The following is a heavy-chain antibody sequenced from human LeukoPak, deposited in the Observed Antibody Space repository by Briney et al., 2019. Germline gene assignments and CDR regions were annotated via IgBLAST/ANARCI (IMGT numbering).Heavy chain of an antibody. CDR3: GKDVFNSLGATYLDY. D-gene: IGHD1-26*01. V-gene: IGHV3-23*01. CDR1: GFTFSSYA. Sequence: PGGSLRLSCAGSGFTFSSYAMSWVRQAPGKGPEWVSSISGSGGATYYADSVKGRFTISRDNSENTLYLEMKSLGAEDTAIYYCGKDVFNSLGATYLDYWGQGTLVTVSS. CDR2: ISGSGGAT. J-gene: IGHJ4*02.